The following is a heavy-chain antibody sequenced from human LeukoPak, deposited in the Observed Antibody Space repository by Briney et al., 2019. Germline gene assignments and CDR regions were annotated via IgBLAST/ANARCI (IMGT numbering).Heavy chain of an antibody. CDR3: ARDPDVDDYVWGSYIGVDY. CDR1: GCTFTSYG. CDR2: ISDYNGNT. D-gene: IGHD3-16*01. Sequence: SVKVSCKASGCTFTSYGISWVRQVPGQGLEWMGWISDYNGNTNYAQKLQGRVTMTTDTSTSTAYMELRSLRSDDTAVYYCARDPDVDDYVWGSYIGVDYWGQGTLVTVSS. J-gene: IGHJ4*02. V-gene: IGHV1-18*01.